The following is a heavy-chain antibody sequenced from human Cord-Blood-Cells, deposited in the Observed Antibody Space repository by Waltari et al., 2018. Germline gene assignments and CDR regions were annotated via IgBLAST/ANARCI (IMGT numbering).Heavy chain of an antibody. J-gene: IGHJ3*02. CDR3: ASWGSVELLDDAFDI. CDR1: GYTFTGYY. Sequence: QVQLVQSGAEVNKPGASVKVSCKASGYTFTGYYMPWVRQAPGQRLEWMGRINPNRGGTNEAQKFQGRVTMTRETSIRPAYMELSRLRSEETVVNYCASWGSVELLDDAFDIWGQGTMVTVSS. CDR2: INPNRGGT. D-gene: IGHD1-26*01. V-gene: IGHV1-2*05.